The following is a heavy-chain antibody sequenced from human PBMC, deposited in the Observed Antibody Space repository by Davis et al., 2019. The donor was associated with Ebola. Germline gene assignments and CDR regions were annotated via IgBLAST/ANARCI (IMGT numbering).Heavy chain of an antibody. CDR1: VFPFPSFA. CDR2: ISSNGGTT. D-gene: IGHD5-18*01. Sequence: PGGSLRPSCSPSVFPFPSFAMHWVRQAPGKGLEYVSAISSNGGTTYYADSVKGRFSISRDNPKNMLYLQMSSLRAEDTAVYYCVTQLWLGSWGQGTLVTVSS. J-gene: IGHJ4*02. CDR3: VTQLWLGS. V-gene: IGHV3-64D*06.